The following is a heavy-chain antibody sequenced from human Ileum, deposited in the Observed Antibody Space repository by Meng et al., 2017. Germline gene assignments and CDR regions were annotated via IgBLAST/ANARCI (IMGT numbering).Heavy chain of an antibody. CDR3: ATSNDRDVYYLGY. Sequence: QGQLQESGRGLVKPSGTLSLTCAVSGTWWSWVRQPPGKGLEWIGEIFQSGRTNYNPSLKSRVTISIDKSKSQISLQLSAVTAADTAVYSCATSNDRDVYYLGYWGQGTLVTVYS. J-gene: IGHJ4*02. CDR2: IFQSGRT. CDR1: GTW. V-gene: IGHV4-4*02. D-gene: IGHD3-22*01.